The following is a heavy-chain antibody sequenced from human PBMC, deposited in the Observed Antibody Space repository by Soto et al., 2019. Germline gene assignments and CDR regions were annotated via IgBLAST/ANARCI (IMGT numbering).Heavy chain of an antibody. Sequence: QVQLVQSGAEVKKPGSSVKVSCKASGGTFSSYAISWVRQAPGPGLEWMGGIIPIFGTANDAQKFQGRVTITANKSTSTAYMELSSRRSDDTAVYYCARALSVRDSGVVPAASLCFYYGMDVWGQGTTVTVSS. CDR3: ARALSVRDSGVVPAASLCFYYGMDV. CDR1: GGTFSSYA. V-gene: IGHV1-69*06. J-gene: IGHJ6*02. CDR2: IIPIFGTA. D-gene: IGHD2-2*01.